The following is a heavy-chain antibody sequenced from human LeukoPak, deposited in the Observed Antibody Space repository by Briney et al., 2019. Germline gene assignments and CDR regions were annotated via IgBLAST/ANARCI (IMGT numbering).Heavy chain of an antibody. CDR3: ATGGLIGSSWQLFDD. CDR2: IIPIFGTA. D-gene: IGHD6-13*01. CDR1: GYTFTSYY. V-gene: IGHV1-69*13. J-gene: IGHJ4*02. Sequence: ASVKVSCKASGYTFTSYYMHWVRQAPGQGLEWMGGIIPIFGTANYAQKFQGRVTITADESTSTAYMELSSLRSEDTAVYYCATGGLIGSSWQLFDDWGQGTLVTVSS.